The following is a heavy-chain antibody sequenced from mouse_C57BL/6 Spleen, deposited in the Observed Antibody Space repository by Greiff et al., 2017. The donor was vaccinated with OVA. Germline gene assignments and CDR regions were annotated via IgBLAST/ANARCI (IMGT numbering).Heavy chain of an antibody. Sequence: QVQLQQSGAGLVRPGASVTLSCKASGYTFTDYEMHWVKQTPVHGLEWIGAIDPETGGTAYNQKFKGKAILTADKSSSTAYMELRSLTSEDSAVYYCTRYYPLLHWGQGTLVTVSA. J-gene: IGHJ3*01. V-gene: IGHV1-15*01. CDR3: TRYYPLLH. CDR1: GYTFTDYE. CDR2: IDPETGGT. D-gene: IGHD2-1*01.